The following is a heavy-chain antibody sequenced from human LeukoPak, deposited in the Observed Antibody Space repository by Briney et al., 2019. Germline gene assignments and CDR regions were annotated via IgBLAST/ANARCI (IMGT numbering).Heavy chain of an antibody. CDR3: TTDAGYYDSSGYYPYYFDY. D-gene: IGHD3-22*01. CDR2: ISGSGGST. CDR1: GFTFSSYG. Sequence: GGSLRLSCAASGFTFSSYGMSWVRQAPGKGLEWVSAISGSGGSTDYAAPMKGRFTISRDDSKNTLYLQMNSLKTEDTAVYYCTTDAGYYDSSGYYPYYFDYWGQGTLVTVSS. J-gene: IGHJ4*02. V-gene: IGHV3-23*01.